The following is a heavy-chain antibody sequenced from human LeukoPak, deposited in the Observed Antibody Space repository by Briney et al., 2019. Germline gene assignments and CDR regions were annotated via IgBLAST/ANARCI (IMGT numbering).Heavy chain of an antibody. CDR1: GGSFSGYY. V-gene: IGHV4-34*01. CDR3: ARGRITMVRGVITSLYFDY. Sequence: SETLSLTCAVYGGSFSGYYWSWIRQPPGKGLEWIGEINHSGSTNYNPSLKSRVTISVDTSKNQFSLKLSSVPAADTAVYYCARGRITMVRGVITSLYFDYWGQGTLVTVSS. J-gene: IGHJ4*02. CDR2: INHSGST. D-gene: IGHD3-10*01.